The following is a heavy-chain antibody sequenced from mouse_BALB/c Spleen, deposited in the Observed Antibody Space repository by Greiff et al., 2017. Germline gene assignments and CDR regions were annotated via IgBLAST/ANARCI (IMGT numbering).Heavy chain of an antibody. V-gene: IGHV1-14*01. Sequence: VHVKQSGPELVKPGASVKMSCKASGYTFTSYVMHWVKQKPGQGLEWIGYINPYNDGTKYNEKFKGKATLTSDKSSSTAYMELSSLTSEDSAVYYCARGATMITTPWFAYWGQGTLVTVSA. CDR2: INPYNDGT. J-gene: IGHJ3*01. CDR3: ARGATMITTPWFAY. D-gene: IGHD2-4*01. CDR1: GYTFTSYV.